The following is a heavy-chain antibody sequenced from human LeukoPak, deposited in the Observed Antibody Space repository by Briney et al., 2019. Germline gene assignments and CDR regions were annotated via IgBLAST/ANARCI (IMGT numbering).Heavy chain of an antibody. Sequence: PGGSLRLSCAASGFTFSSYAMHWDRQAPGKGLEWVAVISYDGSNKYYADSVKGRFTISRDNSKNTLYLQMNSLRAEDTAVYYCARSGGLRSYWYFDLWGRGTLVTVSS. CDR3: ARSGGLRSYWYFDL. V-gene: IGHV3-30-3*01. CDR2: ISYDGSNK. J-gene: IGHJ2*01. CDR1: GFTFSSYA. D-gene: IGHD4-17*01.